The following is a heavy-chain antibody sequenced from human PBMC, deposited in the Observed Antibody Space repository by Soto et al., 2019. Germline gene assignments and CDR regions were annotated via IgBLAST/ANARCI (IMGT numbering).Heavy chain of an antibody. J-gene: IGHJ6*02. CDR3: ARMSTLYGMDV. V-gene: IGHV3-21*01. CDR2: ISSSSSYI. Sequence: PVGSLRLSCAGSGFTFSSYSMNWVRQAPGKGLEWVSSISSSSSYIYYADSVKGRFTISRDNAKNSLYLQMNSLRAEDTAVYYCARMSTLYGMDVWGQGTTVTVSS. CDR1: GFTFSSYS.